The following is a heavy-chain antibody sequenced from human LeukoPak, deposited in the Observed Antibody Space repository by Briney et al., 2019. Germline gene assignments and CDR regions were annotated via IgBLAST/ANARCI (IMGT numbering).Heavy chain of an antibody. Sequence: SVKVSCKASGGTFSSYAISWVRQAPGQGLEWMGGIIPIFGTANYAQKFQGRVTMTEDTSTDTAYMELSSLRSEDTAVYYCATLRGDGYSLWGQGTLVTVSS. D-gene: IGHD5-24*01. CDR3: ATLRGDGYSL. V-gene: IGHV1-69*06. J-gene: IGHJ4*02. CDR2: IIPIFGTA. CDR1: GGTFSSYA.